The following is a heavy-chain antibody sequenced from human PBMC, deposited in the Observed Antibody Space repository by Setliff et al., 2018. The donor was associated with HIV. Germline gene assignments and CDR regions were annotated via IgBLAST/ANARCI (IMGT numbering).Heavy chain of an antibody. CDR2: IYTSGST. J-gene: IGHJ3*02. V-gene: IGHV4-4*07. CDR3: ARGGGSPQRFAFDI. D-gene: IGHD1-26*01. CDR1: GGPISSYY. Sequence: LSLTCTVSGGPISSYYWSWIRQPAGKGLEWIGRIYTSGSTNYNPSLKSRVTMSVDTSKNQFSLKLSSVTAADTAVYYCARGGGSPQRFAFDIWGQGTMVTVSS.